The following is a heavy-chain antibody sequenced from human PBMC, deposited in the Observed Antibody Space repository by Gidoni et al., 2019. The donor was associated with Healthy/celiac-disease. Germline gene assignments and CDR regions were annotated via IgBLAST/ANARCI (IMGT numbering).Heavy chain of an antibody. CDR1: GYSFTSYW. CDR2: IDPSDSYT. J-gene: IGHJ4*02. V-gene: IGHV5-10-1*03. CDR3: ARGKSSWSSSDY. D-gene: IGHD6-13*01. Sequence: EVQLVQSGAEVKKPGEPLRISSKGSGYSFTSYWISWVRQMPGKGLEWMGRIDPSDSYTNYSPSFQGHVTISADKSISTAYLQWSSLKASDTAMYYCARGKSSWSSSDYWGQGTLVTVSS.